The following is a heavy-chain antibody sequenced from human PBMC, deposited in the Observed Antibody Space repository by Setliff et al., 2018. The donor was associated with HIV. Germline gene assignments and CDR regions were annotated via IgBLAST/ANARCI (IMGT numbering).Heavy chain of an antibody. CDR1: GDSFSTSSYF. V-gene: IGHV4-39*01. J-gene: IGHJ3*02. CDR3: ARLRVKQLVPEALDI. D-gene: IGHD6-6*01. Sequence: SETLSLTCSVSGDSFSTSSYFWGWVRQSPGKGLEWIANIYYTGSTYYNPSLKSRVTIFVDTSKNQFSLKLSSVTAADTAVYSCARLRVKQLVPEALDIWGQGTMVTVSS. CDR2: IYYTGST.